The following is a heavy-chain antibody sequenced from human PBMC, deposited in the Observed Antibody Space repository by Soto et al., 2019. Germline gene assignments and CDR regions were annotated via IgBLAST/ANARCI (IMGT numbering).Heavy chain of an antibody. D-gene: IGHD2-21*01. Sequence: EVQLVQSGAEVKKPGESLTISCKGSGYRFPSYWITWVRQMPGKGLEWLGKIDPSDSYTNYSPSFQGHVTISADKSISTAYLQWSSLKASDTAMYYCAVEGNCPYWGQGTLVTVSS. CDR2: IDPSDSYT. CDR3: AVEGNCPY. CDR1: GYRFPSYW. V-gene: IGHV5-10-1*01. J-gene: IGHJ4*02.